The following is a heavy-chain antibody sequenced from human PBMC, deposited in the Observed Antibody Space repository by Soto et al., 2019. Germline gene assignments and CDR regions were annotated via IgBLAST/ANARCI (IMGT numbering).Heavy chain of an antibody. CDR1: GFTFSNYA. CDR3: EKEGNSGWYYFDY. Sequence: GGSLRLSCAASGFTFSNYAMNWVRQAPGKGLKWVSTISGSGGSPYYADSVKGRFTISRDNSKNTLYLQMNSLRAEDTAIYYWEKEGNSGWYYFDYWGQGNLVTVSS. D-gene: IGHD6-19*01. V-gene: IGHV3-23*01. CDR2: ISGSGGSP. J-gene: IGHJ4*02.